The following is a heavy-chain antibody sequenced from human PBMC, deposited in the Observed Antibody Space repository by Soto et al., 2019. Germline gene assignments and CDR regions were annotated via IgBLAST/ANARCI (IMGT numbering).Heavy chain of an antibody. D-gene: IGHD6-19*01. Sequence: QVQLVESGGGVVQPGRSLRLSCAASGFTFSSYGMHWVRQAPGKGLEWVAVIWYDGSNKYYADSVKGRFTISRDNSKNTLYLQMNSLRAEDTAVDYCARGPYKFIAVGGQVDYWGQGTLVTVSS. CDR2: IWYDGSNK. CDR1: GFTFSSYG. J-gene: IGHJ4*02. V-gene: IGHV3-33*01. CDR3: ARGPYKFIAVGGQVDY.